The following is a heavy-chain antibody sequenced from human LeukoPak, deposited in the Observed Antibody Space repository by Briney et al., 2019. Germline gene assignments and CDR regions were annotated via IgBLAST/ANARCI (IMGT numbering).Heavy chain of an antibody. Sequence: GGSLRLSCAASGFTFSTYGMNWVRQGPGKGLEWVPGISDSGGSTYYADSVKGRFTISRDNSKNTLYLQMNSLRAEDTAVYYCARDRYYGSGSYYRGWFDPWGQGTLVTVSS. D-gene: IGHD3-10*01. J-gene: IGHJ5*02. CDR3: ARDRYYGSGSYYRGWFDP. CDR2: ISDSGGST. V-gene: IGHV3-23*01. CDR1: GFTFSTYG.